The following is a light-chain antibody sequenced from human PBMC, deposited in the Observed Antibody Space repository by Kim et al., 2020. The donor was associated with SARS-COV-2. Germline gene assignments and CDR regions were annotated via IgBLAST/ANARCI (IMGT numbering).Light chain of an antibody. CDR2: YKSDSDN. CDR1: SGINVDTYR. Sequence: QAVLTQPSSLSASPGTSASLTCTLRSGINVDTYRIYWYQQKPGSPPQFLLRYKSDSDNQLGSGVPSRFSGSKDASANAGILLISGLQSEDEADYYCMIWHNDALVFGGGTQLTVL. J-gene: IGLJ2*01. V-gene: IGLV5-45*03. CDR3: MIWHNDALV.